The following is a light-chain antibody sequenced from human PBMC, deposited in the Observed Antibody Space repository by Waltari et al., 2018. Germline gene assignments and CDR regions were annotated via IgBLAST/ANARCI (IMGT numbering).Light chain of an antibody. CDR3: SSYTTHTPVV. CDR1: SNDVGLYNL. V-gene: IGLV2-23*02. CDR2: EVN. Sequence: QSALTQPASVSGSPGQSITISCTGTSNDVGLYNLSSWYQQHPGKVPTLIIYEVNRRPSGVSNRFSGSKSGNTASLTVSGLLAEDEADYFCSSYTTHTPVVFGGGTKLTVL. J-gene: IGLJ3*02.